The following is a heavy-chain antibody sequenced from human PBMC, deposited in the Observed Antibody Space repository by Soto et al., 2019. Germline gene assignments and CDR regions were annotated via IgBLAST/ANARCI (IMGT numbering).Heavy chain of an antibody. CDR3: ARVGYVWGSYLGGDYYYGMDV. CDR1: GGSISSGGYY. V-gene: IGHV4-31*03. D-gene: IGHD3-16*02. Sequence: PSETLSLTCTVSGGSISSGGYYWSWIRQHPGKGLEWIGYIYYSGSTYYNPSLKSRVTISVDTSKNQFSLKLSSVTAADTAVYYCARVGYVWGSYLGGDYYYGMDVWGQGTTVTVSS. J-gene: IGHJ6*02. CDR2: IYYSGST.